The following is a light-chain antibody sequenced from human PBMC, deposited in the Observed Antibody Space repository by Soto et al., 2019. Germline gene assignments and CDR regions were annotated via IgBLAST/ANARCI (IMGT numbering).Light chain of an antibody. V-gene: IGLV1-44*01. CDR1: TSNIGSHS. CDR3: AAWDDRLDVYV. CDR2: STS. Sequence: QSVLTQPPSASGTPGQRVTISCSGSTSNIGSHSVNWYQQLPGTAPKLLIYSTSQRSSGVPGRFSGSKSGASASLSISGLQSEDEADYYCAAWDDRLDVYVFGTGTKVTVL. J-gene: IGLJ1*01.